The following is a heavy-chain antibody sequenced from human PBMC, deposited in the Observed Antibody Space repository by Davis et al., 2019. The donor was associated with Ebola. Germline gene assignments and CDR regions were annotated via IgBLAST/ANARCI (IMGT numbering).Heavy chain of an antibody. CDR2: IKQDGSEI. V-gene: IGHV3-7*01. Sequence: GESLKISCAVSGFTFSSYWMSWVRQAPGKGLEWVANIKQDGSEIHYVDSVKGRFTISRDNTKNSLYLQMNSLRDEDTAVYYCARSRASGWYWFDPWGQGTLVTVSS. CDR3: ARSRASGWYWFDP. J-gene: IGHJ5*02. CDR1: GFTFSSYW. D-gene: IGHD6-19*01.